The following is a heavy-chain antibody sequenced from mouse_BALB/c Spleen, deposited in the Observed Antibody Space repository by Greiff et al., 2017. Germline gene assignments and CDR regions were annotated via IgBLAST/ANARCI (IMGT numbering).Heavy chain of an antibody. CDR1: GFTFSSYY. D-gene: IGHD2-4*01. V-gene: IGHV5-6-2*01. CDR3: ASVYYDYPAWFAY. Sequence: EVMLVESGGGLVKLGGSLKLSCAASGFTFSSYYMSWVRQTPEKRLELVAAINSNGGSTYYPDTVKGRFTISRDNAKNTLYLQMSSLKSEDTALYYCASVYYDYPAWFAYWGQGTLVTV. J-gene: IGHJ3*01. CDR2: INSNGGST.